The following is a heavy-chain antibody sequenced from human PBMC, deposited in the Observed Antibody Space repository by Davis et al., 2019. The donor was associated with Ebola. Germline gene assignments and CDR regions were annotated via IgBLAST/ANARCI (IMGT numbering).Heavy chain of an antibody. CDR1: GFTFSSYA. CDR2: IKQDGSEK. Sequence: GESLKISCAASGFTFSSYAMSWVRQAPGKGLEWVANIKQDGSEKYYVDSVKGRFTISRDNAKNSLYLQMNSLRAEDTAVYYCARVTMGLVVSWGQGTLVTVSS. V-gene: IGHV3-7*01. CDR3: ARVTMGLVVS. D-gene: IGHD2-8*02. J-gene: IGHJ5*02.